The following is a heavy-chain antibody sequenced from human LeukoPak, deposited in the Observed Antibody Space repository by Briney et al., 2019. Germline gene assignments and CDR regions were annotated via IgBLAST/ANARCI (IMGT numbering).Heavy chain of an antibody. CDR3: ARGRYSSSSYYYYYYMDV. CDR1: GYTFTSYD. CDR2: MNPNSSNT. Sequence: GASLTLSCKASGYTFTSYDINWVRQATGQGLEWMGWMNPNSSNTGYAQKFQGRVTMTRNTSISTAYMEMSSLRSEDTAVYYCARGRYSSSSYYYYYYMDVWGKGTTVTVSS. D-gene: IGHD6-6*01. V-gene: IGHV1-8*01. J-gene: IGHJ6*03.